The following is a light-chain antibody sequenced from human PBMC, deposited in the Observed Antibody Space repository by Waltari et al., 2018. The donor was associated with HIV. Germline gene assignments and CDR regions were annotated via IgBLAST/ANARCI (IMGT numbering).Light chain of an antibody. V-gene: IGLV2-8*01. CDR3: SSYAGSNNLI. Sequence: QSALTQPLSASGSPGQSVTISCTGTSSDVGCYDYVSWYQQHPGKAPKLMLYEVTKRPSGVPDRFSGSKSGSTASLTVSGLQAEDEADYYCSSYAGSNNLIFGGGTKLTVL. J-gene: IGLJ2*01. CDR2: EVT. CDR1: SSDVGCYDY.